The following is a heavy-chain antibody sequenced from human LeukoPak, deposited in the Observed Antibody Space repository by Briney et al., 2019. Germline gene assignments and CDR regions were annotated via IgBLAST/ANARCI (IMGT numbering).Heavy chain of an antibody. J-gene: IGHJ6*04. CDR2: INPNSGGT. V-gene: IGHV1-2*02. Sequence: ASVKVSCKASGYTSTGYYMHWVRQAPGQGLEWMGWINPNSGGTNYAQKFQGRVTMTRDTSISTAYVELSRLRSDDTAVYYCARERVSEVFWSGYPMDVWGKGTTVIVSS. D-gene: IGHD3-3*01. CDR3: ARERVSEVFWSGYPMDV. CDR1: GYTSTGYY.